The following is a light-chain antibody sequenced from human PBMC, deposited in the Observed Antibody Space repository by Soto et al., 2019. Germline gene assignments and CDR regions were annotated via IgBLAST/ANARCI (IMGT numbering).Light chain of an antibody. Sequence: ELVLTQSPANLSLSRCARSPPPCLASQSVSSYLAWYQQKPGQAPRLLIYDASNRATGIPARFSGSGSGTDFTLTSSSLEPEDFAVYYCQQRSNWPITFGQGTRLENK. CDR2: DAS. CDR3: QQRSNWPIT. J-gene: IGKJ5*01. V-gene: IGKV3-11*01. CDR1: QSVSSY.